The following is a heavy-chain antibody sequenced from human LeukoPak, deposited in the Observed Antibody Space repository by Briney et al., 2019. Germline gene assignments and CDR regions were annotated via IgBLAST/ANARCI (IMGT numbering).Heavy chain of an antibody. CDR2: IYYSGST. Sequence: SETLSLTCTVSGGSISSYYWSWIRQPPGKGLEWIGYIYYSGSTNYNPSLKSRVTISVDTSKNQFSLMLSPVTAADTAVYYCARGRYGGYFDCWGQGTLVTVSS. J-gene: IGHJ4*02. D-gene: IGHD4-23*01. CDR3: ARGRYGGYFDC. CDR1: GGSISSYY. V-gene: IGHV4-59*01.